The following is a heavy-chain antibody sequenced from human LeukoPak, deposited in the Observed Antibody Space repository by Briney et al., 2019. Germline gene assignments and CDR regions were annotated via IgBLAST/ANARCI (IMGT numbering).Heavy chain of an antibody. V-gene: IGHV3-21*04. D-gene: IGHD3-22*01. CDR1: GFTFSSYS. J-gene: IGHJ3*02. Sequence: GGSLRLSCAASGFTFSSYSMNWVRQAPGKGLEWVSSISSSSSYIYYADSVKGRFTISRDNAKNSLYLQMNSLRAEDTAVYYCASHRGDSSGYYSFDAFDIWGQGTMVTVSS. CDR3: ASHRGDSSGYYSFDAFDI. CDR2: ISSSSSYI.